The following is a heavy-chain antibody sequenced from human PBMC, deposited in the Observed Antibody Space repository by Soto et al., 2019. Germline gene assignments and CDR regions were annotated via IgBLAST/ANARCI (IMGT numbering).Heavy chain of an antibody. D-gene: IGHD2-15*01. J-gene: IGHJ6*02. V-gene: IGHV3-30*18. CDR3: AKDLVVVVAATYYYYGMDV. CDR2: ISYDGSNK. CDR1: GFTFSSYG. Sequence: QVQLVESGGGVVQPGRSLRLSCAASGFTFSSYGMHWVRQAPGKGLEWVAVISYDGSNKYYADSVKGRFTISRDNSKNTLYLQMNSRRAEDTAVYYCAKDLVVVVAATYYYYGMDVWGQGTTVTVSS.